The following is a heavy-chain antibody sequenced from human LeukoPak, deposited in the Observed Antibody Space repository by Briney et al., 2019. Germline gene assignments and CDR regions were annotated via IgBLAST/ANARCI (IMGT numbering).Heavy chain of an antibody. D-gene: IGHD5-18*01. J-gene: IGHJ6*02. CDR3: AKDPVYSYGSYYYYGMDV. Sequence: GGSLRLSCAASGFTFSSYAMSWVRQAPGKGLEWVSAISGSGGSTYYADSVKGRFTISRDNSKNTLYLQMNSLRAEDTAVYYCAKDPVYSYGSYYYYGMDVWGQGTMVTVSS. V-gene: IGHV3-23*01. CDR1: GFTFSSYA. CDR2: ISGSGGST.